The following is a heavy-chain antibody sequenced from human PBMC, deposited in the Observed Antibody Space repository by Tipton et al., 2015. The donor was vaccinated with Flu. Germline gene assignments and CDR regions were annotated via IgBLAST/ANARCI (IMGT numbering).Heavy chain of an antibody. J-gene: IGHJ4*02. CDR3: TRGGHYDFWSGPFYIFDY. V-gene: IGHV3-49*03. CDR1: GFTFGDYA. Sequence: SLRLSCTASGFTFGDYAMSWFRQAPGKGLEWVGFIRSKAYGGTTEYAASVKGRFTISRDDSKSIAYLQMNSLKTEDTAVYYCTRGGHYDFWSGPFYIFDYWGQGTLVTVSS. CDR2: IRSKAYGGTT. D-gene: IGHD3-3*01.